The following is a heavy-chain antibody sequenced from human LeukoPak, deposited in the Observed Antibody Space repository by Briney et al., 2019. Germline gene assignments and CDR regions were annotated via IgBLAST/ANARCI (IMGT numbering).Heavy chain of an antibody. CDR2: ISAYNGNT. J-gene: IGHJ4*02. CDR3: ASGYSGYDSFWDLDY. D-gene: IGHD5-12*01. Sequence: ASVKVSCKASGYTFTSYGISWVRQAPGQGLEWMGLISAYNGNTNYAQKLQGRVTMTTDTSTSTAYMELRSPRSDDTAVYYCASGYSGYDSFWDLDYWGQGTLVTVSS. CDR1: GYTFTSYG. V-gene: IGHV1-18*01.